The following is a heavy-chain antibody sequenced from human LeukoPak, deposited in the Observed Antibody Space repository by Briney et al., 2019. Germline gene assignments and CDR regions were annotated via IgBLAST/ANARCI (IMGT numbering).Heavy chain of an antibody. CDR3: ARTQPPDV. CDR1: GFTFSSYS. Sequence: PGGSLRLSCAASGFTFSSYSMHWVRQAPGKGLEWVSFISSGSTYINYADSVKGRFTTSRDNAKNTLYLQMNSLRAEDTAVYYCARTQPPDVWGKGATVTVSS. V-gene: IGHV3-21*06. J-gene: IGHJ6*04. CDR2: ISSGSTYI.